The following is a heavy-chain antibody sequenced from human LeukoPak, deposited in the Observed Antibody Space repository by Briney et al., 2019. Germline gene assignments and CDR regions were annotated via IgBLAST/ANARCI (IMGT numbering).Heavy chain of an antibody. CDR3: AKRSGSPRPEYFDY. CDR1: GFTFTTYA. V-gene: IGHV3-23*01. J-gene: IGHJ4*02. D-gene: IGHD1-14*01. Sequence: GGSLRLSCAASGFTFTTYAVHWVRQAPGMGLEWVSGISGDGYSIYYADSVKGRFTISRDNSKNTVYLQMNSLRDEDTAVYYCAKRSGSPRPEYFDYWGQGTRVTVSS. CDR2: ISGDGYSI.